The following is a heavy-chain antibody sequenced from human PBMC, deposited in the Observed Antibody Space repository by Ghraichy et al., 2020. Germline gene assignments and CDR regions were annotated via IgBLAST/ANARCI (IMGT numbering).Heavy chain of an antibody. Sequence: GESLNISCAASGFTFSSYAMSWVRQAPGKGLEWVSSISGSGSSTYYADSVKGRFTISRDSSKNTLYLEMNSLSPEDTAVYYCAKDQYYNILTGPHDLDYWGQGTLVTVSS. V-gene: IGHV3-23*01. D-gene: IGHD3-9*01. CDR3: AKDQYYNILTGPHDLDY. CDR1: GFTFSSYA. CDR2: ISGSGSST. J-gene: IGHJ4*02.